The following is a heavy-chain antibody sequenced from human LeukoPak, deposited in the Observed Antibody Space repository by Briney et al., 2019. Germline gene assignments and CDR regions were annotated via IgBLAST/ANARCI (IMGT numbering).Heavy chain of an antibody. D-gene: IGHD3-22*01. Sequence: PGGSLRLSCAASGFTFSSYGMSWVRQAPGKGLEWVSAISGSGGSTYYADSVKGRFTISRDNSKNTLYLQMNSLRAEDTAVYYCAKVKDDSSGYYGGWGQGTLVTVSS. V-gene: IGHV3-23*01. CDR3: AKVKDDSSGYYGG. CDR1: GFTFSSYG. J-gene: IGHJ4*02. CDR2: ISGSGGST.